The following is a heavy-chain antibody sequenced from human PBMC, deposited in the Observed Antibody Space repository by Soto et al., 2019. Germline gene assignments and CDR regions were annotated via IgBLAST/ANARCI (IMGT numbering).Heavy chain of an antibody. CDR2: INHSVST. J-gene: IGHJ2*01. CDR3: ARYHGSSWYWYFDL. D-gene: IGHD6-13*01. CDR1: GGPFSCYY. V-gene: IGHV4-34*01. Sequence: SETLSLTCAVYGGPFSCYYWSWIRQPPGKGLEWIGEINHSVSTNYNPSLKSRVTISVDTSKNQFSLKLSSVTAADTAVYYCARYHGSSWYWYFDLWGRGTLVTVSS.